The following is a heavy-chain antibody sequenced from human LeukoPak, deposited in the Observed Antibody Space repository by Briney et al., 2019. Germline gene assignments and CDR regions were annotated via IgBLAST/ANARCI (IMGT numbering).Heavy chain of an antibody. CDR1: GFTFNTYG. D-gene: IGHD3-22*01. CDR3: AKDFSVYYYDSRVLDY. J-gene: IGHJ4*02. CDR2: IRYDGSYK. V-gene: IGHV3-30*02. Sequence: GGSLRLSCAASGFTFNTYGMHWVRQAPGKGLEWVAFIRYDGSYKYYADSVKGRFTISRDNSKNTLYLQMNSLRADDTAVYYCAKDFSVYYYDSRVLDYWGQGTLVTVSS.